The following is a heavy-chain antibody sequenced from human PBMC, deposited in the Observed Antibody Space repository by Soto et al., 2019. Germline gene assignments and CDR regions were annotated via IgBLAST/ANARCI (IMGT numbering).Heavy chain of an antibody. CDR2: VDPKDGET. J-gene: IGHJ6*02. V-gene: IGHV1-69-2*01. CDR1: GYTFTDYY. Sequence: EVQLVQSGAEVKKPGATVKISCKVSGYTFTDYYMHWVQQAPGKGLEWMGLVDPKDGETIYAEKFQGRVTITADTSTDTAYMELSSLRSEDTAVYYCATVPNTASGLEDYGMDVWGQGTTVTVSS. CDR3: ATVPNTASGLEDYGMDV. D-gene: IGHD5-18*01.